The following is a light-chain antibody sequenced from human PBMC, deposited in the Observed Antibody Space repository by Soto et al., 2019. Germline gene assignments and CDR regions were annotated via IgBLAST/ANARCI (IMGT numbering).Light chain of an antibody. V-gene: IGKV3-20*01. CDR2: GAS. CDR3: HQRGSWPRGT. Sequence: EIVLTQSPGTLSLSPGERATLSCRASQSVSSSYLAWYQQKPGQAPRLLIYGASNRATGIPDRFSGSGSGTDFTLTISSLEPEDFAVYYCHQRGSWPRGTFGQGTKVDI. J-gene: IGKJ1*01. CDR1: QSVSSSY.